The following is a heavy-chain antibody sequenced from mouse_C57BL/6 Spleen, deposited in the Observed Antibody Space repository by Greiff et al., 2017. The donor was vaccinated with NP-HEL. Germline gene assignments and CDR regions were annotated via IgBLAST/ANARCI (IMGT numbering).Heavy chain of an antibody. CDR2: IYPGSGST. CDR1: GYTFTSYW. Sequence: QVQLQQPGAELVKPGASVKMSCKASGYTFTSYWITWVKQRPGQGLEWIGDIYPGSGSTNYNEKFKSKATLTVDTSSSTAYMQLSSLTSEDSAVYYCARDYGSSYGDWYFDVWGTGTTVTVSS. CDR3: ARDYGSSYGDWYFDV. J-gene: IGHJ1*03. V-gene: IGHV1-55*01. D-gene: IGHD1-1*01.